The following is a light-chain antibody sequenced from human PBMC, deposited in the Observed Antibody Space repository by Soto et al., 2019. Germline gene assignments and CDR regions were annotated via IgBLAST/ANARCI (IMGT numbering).Light chain of an antibody. CDR3: QQYGSSPLLT. Sequence: IVLTQSPGTLSLSPGERATLSCRASQSVSSNYLAWYQQKAGQAPRLLIYAASSRATGIPDRFSGGGSGTDFTLTISRLDPEDFAVYYCQQYGSSPLLTFGGGTEVEIK. J-gene: IGKJ4*01. CDR1: QSVSSNY. V-gene: IGKV3-20*01. CDR2: AAS.